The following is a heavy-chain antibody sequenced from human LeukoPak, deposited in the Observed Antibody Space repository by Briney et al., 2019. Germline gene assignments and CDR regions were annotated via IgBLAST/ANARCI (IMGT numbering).Heavy chain of an antibody. D-gene: IGHD4-11*01. V-gene: IGHV3-30*04. CDR3: ARDSLASLHREATVTRWGYLDY. J-gene: IGHJ4*02. CDR1: GFTFSSYA. Sequence: GRSLRLSCAASGFTFSSYAMHWVRQAPGKGLEWVAVISYDGSNKYYADSVKGRFTISRDNSENTLYLQMNSLRAEDTAVYYCARDSLASLHREATVTRWGYLDYWGQGTLVTVSS. CDR2: ISYDGSNK.